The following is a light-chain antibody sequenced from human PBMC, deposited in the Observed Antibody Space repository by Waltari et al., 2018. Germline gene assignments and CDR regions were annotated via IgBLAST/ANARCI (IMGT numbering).Light chain of an antibody. Sequence: EIVLTQSPATLSLSPGERATLSCRASRSVSSFLAWYQQKRGQAPRLLIYDASTRATGIPARFSGSGSGTDVTLTISSLEPEDFAVYYCQQRKTWPITFGQGTRLEIK. CDR2: DAS. CDR3: QQRKTWPIT. V-gene: IGKV3-11*01. CDR1: RSVSSF. J-gene: IGKJ5*01.